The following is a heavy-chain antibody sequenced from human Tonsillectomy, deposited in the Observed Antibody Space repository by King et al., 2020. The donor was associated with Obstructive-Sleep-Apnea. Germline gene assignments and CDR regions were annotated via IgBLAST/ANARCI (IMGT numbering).Heavy chain of an antibody. J-gene: IGHJ6*02. V-gene: IGHV4-59*12. CDR2: IHSSGRT. D-gene: IGHD3-9*01. CDR3: AGLPDFDWVYGMDV. Sequence: VQLQESGPGLVKPSETLSLTCTVSGDSINNYYWSWIRQPPGKGLEWIGHIHSSGRTNYNPSLKSRVTISVDTSKSQFSLKLSSVIAADTAVYFCAGLPDFDWVYGMDVWGQGTTVTVSS. CDR1: GDSINNYY.